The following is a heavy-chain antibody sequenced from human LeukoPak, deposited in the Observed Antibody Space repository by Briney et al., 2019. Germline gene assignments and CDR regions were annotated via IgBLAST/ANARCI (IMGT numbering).Heavy chain of an antibody. V-gene: IGHV4-34*01. D-gene: IGHD3-22*01. CDR2: INHSGST. CDR1: GGSFSGYY. CDR3: ARVEERPTPMIDY. Sequence: SETLSLTCAVYGGSFSGYYWSWIRQSPGKGLEWIGEINHSGSTNYNPSLKSRVTISVDTSKNQFSLKLSSVTAADTAVYYCARVEERPTPMIDYWGQGTLVTVSS. J-gene: IGHJ4*02.